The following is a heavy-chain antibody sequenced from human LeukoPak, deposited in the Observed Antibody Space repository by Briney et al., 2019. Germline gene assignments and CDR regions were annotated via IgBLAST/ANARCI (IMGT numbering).Heavy chain of an antibody. D-gene: IGHD5-24*01. CDR1: GFTFSSYG. J-gene: IGHJ4*02. V-gene: IGHV3-30*02. CDR3: AKALMATTYYFDY. Sequence: PGGSLRLSCAASGFTFSSYGMHWVRQAPGKGLEWEAFIRYDGSNKYYADSVKGRFTISRDNSKNTLYLQMNSLRAEDTAVYYCAKALMATTYYFDYWGQGTLVTVSS. CDR2: IRYDGSNK.